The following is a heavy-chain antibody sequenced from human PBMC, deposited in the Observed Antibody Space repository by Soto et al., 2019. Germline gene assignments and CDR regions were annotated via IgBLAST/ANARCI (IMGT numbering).Heavy chain of an antibody. CDR1: GGSFSGYY. CDR2: NNHSGST. D-gene: IGHD6-13*01. CDR3: ARGRIAAPRRSNWFDP. J-gene: IGHJ5*02. Sequence: SETLSLTCAVYGGSFSGYYWSWIRQPPGKGLEWIGENNHSGSTNYNPSLKSRVTISVDTSKNQFSLKLSSVTAADTAVYYCARGRIAAPRRSNWFDPWGQGTLVTVSS. V-gene: IGHV4-34*01.